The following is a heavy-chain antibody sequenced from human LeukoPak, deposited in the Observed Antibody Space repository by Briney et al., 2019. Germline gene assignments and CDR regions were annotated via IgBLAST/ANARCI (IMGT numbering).Heavy chain of an antibody. CDR2: IYHSGSA. Sequence: PAQTLSLTCTVSGASISSDDYYWSWIRQTPGKGLEWIGYIYHSGSAYYNPSLKSRVTISVDTSKNQFSLRLSSVTAADTAVYYCARDLRPAFDIWGQGTMVTVSS. V-gene: IGHV4-30-4*01. CDR3: ARDLRPAFDI. D-gene: IGHD5-12*01. CDR1: GASISSDDYY. J-gene: IGHJ3*02.